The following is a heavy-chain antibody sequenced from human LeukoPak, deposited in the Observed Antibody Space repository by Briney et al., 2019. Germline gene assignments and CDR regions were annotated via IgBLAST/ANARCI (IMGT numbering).Heavy chain of an antibody. CDR3: ARGGIPMHLDY. V-gene: IGHV1-69*04. J-gene: IGHJ4*02. D-gene: IGHD2-2*01. CDR2: IIPILGIA. Sequence: SVKVSCKASGGIFSSYAISWVRQAPGQGLDWMGRIIPILGIANYAQKIQGRVTITADKSTSTAYMELSSLRSEDTAVYYCARGGIPMHLDYWGQGTLVTVSS. CDR1: GGIFSSYA.